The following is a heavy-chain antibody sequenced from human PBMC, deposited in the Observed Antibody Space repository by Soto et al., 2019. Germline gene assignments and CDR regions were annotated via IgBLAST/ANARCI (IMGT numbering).Heavy chain of an antibody. CDR2: ISRDGATK. CDR3: TGEAASGY. CDR1: GFSVTTNG. J-gene: IGHJ4*02. Sequence: GGSLRLSCAVSGFSVTTNGMHWVRQAPGKGLEWVAVISRDGATKFYADSVKGRFTISKDNSGNTLFLEMNSLRGDDMAVYYCTGEAASGYWGQGALVTVSS. D-gene: IGHD2-8*02. V-gene: IGHV3-30*03.